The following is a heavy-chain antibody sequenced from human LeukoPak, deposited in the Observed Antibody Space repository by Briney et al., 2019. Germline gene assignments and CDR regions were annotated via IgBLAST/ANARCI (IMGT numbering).Heavy chain of an antibody. CDR1: GGSFSGYY. CDR2: INHSGST. Sequence: PSETLSLTCAVYGGSFSGYYWSWIRQPPGKGLEWIGEINHSGSTNYNPFLKSRVTISVDTSKNQFSLKLSSVTAADTAVYYCARRYKRYFDYWGQGTLVTVSS. D-gene: IGHD1-14*01. V-gene: IGHV4-34*01. CDR3: ARRYKRYFDY. J-gene: IGHJ4*02.